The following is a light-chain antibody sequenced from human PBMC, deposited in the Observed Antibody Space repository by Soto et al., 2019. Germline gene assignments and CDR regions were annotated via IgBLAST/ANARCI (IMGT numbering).Light chain of an antibody. CDR3: QAWDSSTAYV. J-gene: IGLJ1*01. CDR2: QDS. CDR1: KLGDKY. V-gene: IGLV3-1*01. Sequence: SYELTQPPSVSVSQGQTASITCSGDKLGDKYACWYQQKPGQSPVLVIYQDSKRPSGIPERFSGSNSGNTATLTISGTQARDEADYYGQAWDSSTAYVFGTGTKLTVL.